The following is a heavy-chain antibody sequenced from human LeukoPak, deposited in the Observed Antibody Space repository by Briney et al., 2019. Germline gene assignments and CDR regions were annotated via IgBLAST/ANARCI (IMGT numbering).Heavy chain of an antibody. CDR2: ISAYNGNT. V-gene: IGHV1-18*01. CDR3: ARDRYGMDV. J-gene: IGHJ6*02. CDR1: GGTFSSYA. Sequence: ASVKVSCKAYGGTFSSYAISWVRQAPGQGLEWMGWISAYNGNTNYAQKLQGRVTMTTDTSTSTAYMELRSLRSDDTAVYYCARDRYGMDVWGQGTTVTVSS.